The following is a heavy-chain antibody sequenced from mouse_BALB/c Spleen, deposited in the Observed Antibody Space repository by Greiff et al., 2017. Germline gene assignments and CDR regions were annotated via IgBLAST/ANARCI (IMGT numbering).Heavy chain of an antibody. CDR2: ISNLAYSI. D-gene: IGHD1-1*01. CDR3: ARYYYGSSPYFDY. Sequence: EVMLVESGGGLVQPGGSRKLSCAASGFTFSDYGMAWVRQAPGKGPEWVAFISNLAYSIYYADTVTGRFTISRENAKNTLYLEMSSLRSEDTAMYYCARYYYGSSPYFDYWGQGTTLTVSS. J-gene: IGHJ2*01. V-gene: IGHV5-15*02. CDR1: GFTFSDYG.